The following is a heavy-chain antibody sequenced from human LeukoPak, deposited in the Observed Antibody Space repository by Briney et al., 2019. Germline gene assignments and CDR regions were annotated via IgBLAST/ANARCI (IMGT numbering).Heavy chain of an antibody. CDR1: GFTFSRYW. Sequence: PGGSLRLSCAASGFTFSRYWMSWVRQAPEKGLEWVANIKPDGSEKYSVDSVKGRFTISRDNAKNSLYLQMNSLRAEDTAVYYCARDNSGSDPEHWARWGQGTLVIVSS. CDR3: ARDNSGSDPEHWAR. J-gene: IGHJ4*02. D-gene: IGHD5-12*01. V-gene: IGHV3-7*05. CDR2: IKPDGSEK.